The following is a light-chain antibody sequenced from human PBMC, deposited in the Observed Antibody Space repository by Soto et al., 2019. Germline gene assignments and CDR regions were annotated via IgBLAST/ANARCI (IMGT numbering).Light chain of an antibody. J-gene: IGLJ3*02. V-gene: IGLV1-44*01. CDR2: NSN. Sequence: QPVLTQPPSTSGAPGQRVTISCSGSSSNIGTNTVNWYNQLPGTAPKLLIYNSNERPSGVPDRFSGSQSGTSASLAISGLQSEDEADYYCAAWDDSLDVVVFGGGTKVTVL. CDR1: SSNIGTNT. CDR3: AAWDDSLDVVV.